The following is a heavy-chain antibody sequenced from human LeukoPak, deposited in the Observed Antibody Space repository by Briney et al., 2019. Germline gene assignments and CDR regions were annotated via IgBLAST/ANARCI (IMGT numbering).Heavy chain of an antibody. CDR1: GYNFTNYW. CDR3: ARHPNFYSSSDY. D-gene: IGHD3-22*01. CDR2: IYPGDSDT. J-gene: IGHJ4*02. V-gene: IGHV5-51*01. Sequence: GESVKISCKGSGYNFTNYWIGWVRQMPGKGLEWMGIIYPGDSDTTYSPSFQGQVTISADKSISTAYLQWSSLKASDTAIYYCARHPNFYSSSDYWGQGTLVTVSS.